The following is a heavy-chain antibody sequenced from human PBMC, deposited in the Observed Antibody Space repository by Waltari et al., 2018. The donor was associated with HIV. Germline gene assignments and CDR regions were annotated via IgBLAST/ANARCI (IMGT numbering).Heavy chain of an antibody. J-gene: IGHJ6*02. CDR3: ARSGGIYGGNNYYGMDV. CDR2: INHSGST. V-gene: IGHV4-34*01. Sequence: QVQLQQWGAGLLKPSVTLSLTCAVYGGSFSGYYWCWTRQPPGKGLEWIGEINHSGSTNYNPSLKSRVTISVDTSKNQFSLKLSSVTAADTAVYYCARSGGIYGGNNYYGMDVWGQGTTVTVSS. CDR1: GGSFSGYY. D-gene: IGHD4-17*01.